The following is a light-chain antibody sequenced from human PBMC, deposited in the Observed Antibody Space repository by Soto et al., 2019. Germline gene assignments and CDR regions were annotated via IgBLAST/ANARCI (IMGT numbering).Light chain of an antibody. CDR3: QQRSNWPPNT. V-gene: IGKV3-11*01. CDR2: DAS. Sequence: EIVLTQSPATLSLSPGERATLSCRASQSVSSYLAWYQQKPGQAPRLLIYDASNRATGIPARFSGSGSGTDFTLTISSLEPGDFAVYYCQQRSNWPPNTFGQGTKLEI. J-gene: IGKJ2*01. CDR1: QSVSSY.